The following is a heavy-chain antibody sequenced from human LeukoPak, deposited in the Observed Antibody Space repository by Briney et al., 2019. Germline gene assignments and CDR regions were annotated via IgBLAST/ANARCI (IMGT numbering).Heavy chain of an antibody. V-gene: IGHV4-59*01. CDR1: GGSISSYY. CDR2: IYYSGST. D-gene: IGHD2-2*01. J-gene: IGHJ4*02. CDR3: ASLPSRYCSSTSCYPYYFDY. Sequence: PSETLSLTCTVSGGSISSYYWSWIRQPPGKGLEWIGYIYYSGSTNYNPSLKSRVTISVDTSKNQFSLKLSSVTAADTAVYYCASLPSRYCSSTSCYPYYFDYWGQSTLVTVSS.